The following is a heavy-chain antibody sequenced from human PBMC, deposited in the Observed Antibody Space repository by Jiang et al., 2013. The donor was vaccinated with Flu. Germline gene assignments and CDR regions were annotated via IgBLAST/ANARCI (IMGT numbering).Heavy chain of an antibody. J-gene: IGHJ6*02. CDR3: ASSPHWGGGEPSYYYGMDV. CDR2: TYYRSKWYN. Sequence: SQTLSLTCAISGDSVSSNSAAWNWIRQSPSRGLEWLGRTYYRSKWYNDYAVSVKSRITINPDTSKNQFSLQLNSVTPEDTAVYYCASSPHWGGGEPSYYYGMDVWGQGTTVTVSS. V-gene: IGHV6-1*01. D-gene: IGHD2-21*01. CDR1: GDSVSSNSAA.